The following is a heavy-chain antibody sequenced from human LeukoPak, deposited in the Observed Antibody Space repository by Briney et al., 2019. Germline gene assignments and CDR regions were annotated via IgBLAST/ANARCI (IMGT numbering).Heavy chain of an antibody. Sequence: ETLSLTCTVSGGSLSSSSYYWGWVRQPPGRGLEWIGSIFYTGNTYYNPSLKSRVIISVDTSKNQFSLKLTSVTAADTAVYFCARQADQLLNDFWGQGTLVTVSS. J-gene: IGHJ4*02. CDR3: ARQADQLLNDF. CDR2: IFYTGNT. D-gene: IGHD2-2*01. V-gene: IGHV4-39*01. CDR1: GGSLSSSSYY.